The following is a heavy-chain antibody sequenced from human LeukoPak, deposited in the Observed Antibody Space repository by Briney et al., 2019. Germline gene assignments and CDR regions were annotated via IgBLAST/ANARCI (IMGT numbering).Heavy chain of an antibody. D-gene: IGHD3-3*01. J-gene: IGHJ3*02. CDR1: GYSFTSYW. V-gene: IGHV5-51*01. CDR2: IYPGDSDT. Sequence: GESLKIPCKGSGYSFTSYWIGWVRQMPGKGLEWMGIIYPGDSDTRYSPSFQGQVTISADKSISTAYLQWSSLKASDTAMYYCARLGHDFWRGPGAFDIWGQGTMATVSS. CDR3: ARLGHDFWRGPGAFDI.